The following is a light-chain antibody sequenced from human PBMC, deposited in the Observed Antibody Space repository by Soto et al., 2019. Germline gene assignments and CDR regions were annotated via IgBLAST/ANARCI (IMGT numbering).Light chain of an antibody. Sequence: QSALTQVASVSASPGQSITISGTGTSSDVGGHNYVSWYQQHPGKAPKLMIYNVDYRPSGVSNRFSGSKSGNTASLTISGLQAEDEANYYCSSYADSSTVVFGGGTKVTVL. CDR1: SSDVGGHNY. CDR2: NVD. J-gene: IGLJ2*01. V-gene: IGLV2-14*03. CDR3: SSYADSSTVV.